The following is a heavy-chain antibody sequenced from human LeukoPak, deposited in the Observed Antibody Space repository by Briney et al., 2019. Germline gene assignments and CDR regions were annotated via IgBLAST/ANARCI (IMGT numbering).Heavy chain of an antibody. CDR3: ARARIVVVPAAKRGGSYYYMDV. CDR2: IYTSGST. D-gene: IGHD2-2*01. CDR1: GGSISSYY. J-gene: IGHJ6*03. V-gene: IGHV4-4*07. Sequence: SETLSLTCTVSGGSISSYYWSWIRQPAGKGLEWIGRIYTSGSTNYNPSLKSRVTMSVDTSKNQLSLKLSSVTAADTAVYYCARARIVVVPAAKRGGSYYYMDVWGKGTTVTVSS.